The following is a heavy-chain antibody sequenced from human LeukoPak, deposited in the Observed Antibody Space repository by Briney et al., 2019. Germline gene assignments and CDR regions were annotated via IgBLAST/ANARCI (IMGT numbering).Heavy chain of an antibody. D-gene: IGHD5-18*01. CDR2: IKQDGSEK. J-gene: IGHJ4*02. CDR3: ARDLSGVTGYTYGRGIDY. Sequence: GGSLRLSCAASGFTFSSYWMSWVRQAPGKGLEWVTNIKQDGSEKYYVDSVKGRFTISRDNAKTSLYLQMNSLRAEDTAVYYCARDLSGVTGYTYGRGIDYWGQGTLVTVSS. V-gene: IGHV3-7*01. CDR1: GFTFSSYW.